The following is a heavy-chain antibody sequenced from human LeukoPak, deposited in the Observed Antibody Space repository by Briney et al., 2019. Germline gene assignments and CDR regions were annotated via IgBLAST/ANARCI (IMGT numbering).Heavy chain of an antibody. D-gene: IGHD2-2*01. CDR1: GFTFSSYA. V-gene: IGHV3-23*01. CDR2: ISGSGGST. CDR3: AKDRDIVVVPATFPDY. J-gene: IGHJ4*02. Sequence: HTSGSLRLSCAASGFTFSSYAMSWVRQAPGKGLEWVSAISGSGGSTYYADSVKGRFTISRDNSKNTLYLQMNSLRAEDTAVYYCAKDRDIVVVPATFPDYWGQGTLVTVSS.